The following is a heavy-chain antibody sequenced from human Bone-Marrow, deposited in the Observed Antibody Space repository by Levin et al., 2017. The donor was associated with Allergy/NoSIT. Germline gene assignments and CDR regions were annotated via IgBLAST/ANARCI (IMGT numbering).Heavy chain of an antibody. J-gene: IGHJ6*04. D-gene: IGHD2-15*01. CDR1: EDTISSYS. Sequence: GASVKVSCTSSEDTISSYSISWMRQAPGQGLEWMGGIIPIFGTATYAQKFKDRLTITADRSTSTAYLELTSLTSEDTAVYYCERDAAGYYYVMDVWGKGTTVIVSS. V-gene: IGHV1-69*06. CDR2: IIPIFGTA. CDR3: ERDAAGYYYVMDV.